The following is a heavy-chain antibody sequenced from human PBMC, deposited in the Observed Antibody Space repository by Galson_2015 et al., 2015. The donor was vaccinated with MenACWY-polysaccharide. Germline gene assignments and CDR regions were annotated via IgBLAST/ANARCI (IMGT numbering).Heavy chain of an antibody. CDR3: ARGQVAGRYNWLYP. D-gene: IGHD6-19*01. V-gene: IGHV3-48*03. CDR1: GFTFSSSE. J-gene: IGHJ5*02. CDR2: ISGSGSTV. Sequence: SLRLSCAASGFTFSSSEMNWVRQAPGKGLEWVSYISGSGSTVYYADSVKGRFTISRDNAKNSLYLQMNNLGAEDTAVYYCARGQVAGRYNWLYPWGQGTLVTVSS.